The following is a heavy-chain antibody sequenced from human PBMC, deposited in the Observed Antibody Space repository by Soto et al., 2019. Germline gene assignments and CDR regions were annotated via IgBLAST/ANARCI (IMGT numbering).Heavy chain of an antibody. D-gene: IGHD5-18*01. J-gene: IGHJ3*02. V-gene: IGHV4-59*01. CDR1: GGSITNFY. CDR2: TSHSGIT. Sequence: SETLSLTCTVSGGSITNFYWSWIRQPPGKRLEWMGYTSHSGITNYNPSLKSRITISVDTSKDQFSLKLNSVTAADAAVYYCARDLRGYSYGYDAFDIWGQGTTVTVSS. CDR3: ARDLRGYSYGYDAFDI.